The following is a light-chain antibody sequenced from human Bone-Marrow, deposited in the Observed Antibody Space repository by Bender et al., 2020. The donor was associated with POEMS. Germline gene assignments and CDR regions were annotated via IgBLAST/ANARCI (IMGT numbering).Light chain of an antibody. CDR1: TGAVTNDHS. CDR3: FLSYSGGYVV. CDR2: DIS. Sequence: QTVVTQEPSLTVSLGGTVTFTCGSSTGAVTNDHSPYWFQQKPGQAPRTLIYDISNKRSWAPARFSGSLLGGKAALTLSGAQPEDEAAYYCFLSYSGGYVVFGGGTELTVL. V-gene: IGLV7-46*01. J-gene: IGLJ2*01.